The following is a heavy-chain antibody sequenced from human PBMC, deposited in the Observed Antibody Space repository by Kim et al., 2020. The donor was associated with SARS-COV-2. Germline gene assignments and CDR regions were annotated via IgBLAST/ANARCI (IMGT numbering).Heavy chain of an antibody. J-gene: IGHJ4*02. Sequence: SETLSLTCAVYGGSFSGYYWSWIRQPPGKGLEWIGEINHSGSTNYNPSLKSRVTISVDTSKNQFSLKLSSVTAADTAVYYCARTTRIVGATPFDYWGQGTLVTVSS. CDR3: ARTTRIVGATPFDY. V-gene: IGHV4-34*01. CDR2: INHSGST. D-gene: IGHD1-26*01. CDR1: GGSFSGYY.